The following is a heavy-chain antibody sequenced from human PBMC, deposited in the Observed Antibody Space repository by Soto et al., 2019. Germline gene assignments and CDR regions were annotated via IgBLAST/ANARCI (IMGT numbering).Heavy chain of an antibody. J-gene: IGHJ6*02. CDR3: ARKATVTTNYYYGMDV. CDR1: GYSFTSYW. D-gene: IGHD4-17*01. CDR2: IDPSDSYT. V-gene: IGHV5-10-1*01. Sequence: LGESLKISCKGSGYSFTSYWISWVRQMPGKGLEWMGRIDPSDSYTNYSPSFQGHVTISADKSISTAYLQWSSLKASDTAMYYCARKATVTTNYYYGMDVWGQGTTVTVSS.